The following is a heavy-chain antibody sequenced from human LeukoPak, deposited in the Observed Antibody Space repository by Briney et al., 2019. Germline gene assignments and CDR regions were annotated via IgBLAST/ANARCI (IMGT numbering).Heavy chain of an antibody. J-gene: IGHJ6*02. Sequence: ASVKVSCKASGYTFTGYYMHWVRQAPGQGLEWMGWINPNSGGTNYAQKFQGRVTMTRDTSISTAYMELSRLRSDDTAVYYCARGGMVYAKHYYYGMDVWGQGTTVTVSS. CDR1: GYTFTGYY. V-gene: IGHV1-2*02. CDR3: ARGGMVYAKHYYYGMDV. D-gene: IGHD2-8*01. CDR2: INPNSGGT.